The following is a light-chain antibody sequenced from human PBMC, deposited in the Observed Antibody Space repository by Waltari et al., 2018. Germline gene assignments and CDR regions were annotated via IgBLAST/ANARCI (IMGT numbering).Light chain of an antibody. J-gene: IGKJ2*01. CDR1: QSVSRN. Sequence: ETVMTQSPVTLSVSPGERATVSCRASQSVSRNLAWYQQKPGQAPRLLIYDASTRATGIPARFSGSWSGTEFTLTISSLQSEDFAVYYCQQYNNWPPYSFGQGTKLEI. V-gene: IGKV3-15*01. CDR2: DAS. CDR3: QQYNNWPPYS.